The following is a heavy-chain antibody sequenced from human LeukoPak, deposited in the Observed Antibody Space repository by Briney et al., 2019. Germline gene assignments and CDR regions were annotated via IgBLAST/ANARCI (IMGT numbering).Heavy chain of an antibody. D-gene: IGHD3-3*01. Sequence: PSETLSLTCTVSGGSISSYYWSWIRQPPGKGLEWIGYIYYSGSTYYNPSLKSRVTISVDTSKNQFSLKLSSVTAADTAVYYCARLGPYDFWSGYHPSDYWGQGTLVTVSS. CDR1: GGSISSYY. CDR3: ARLGPYDFWSGYHPSDY. CDR2: IYYSGST. J-gene: IGHJ4*02. V-gene: IGHV4-59*12.